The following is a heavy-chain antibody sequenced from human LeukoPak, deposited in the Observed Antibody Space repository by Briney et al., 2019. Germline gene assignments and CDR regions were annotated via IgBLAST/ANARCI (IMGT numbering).Heavy chain of an antibody. V-gene: IGHV3-30*03. J-gene: IGHJ6*02. CDR1: GFSFSTYG. CDR2: ISTDGSHK. D-gene: IGHD6-13*01. Sequence: LRLSCAAPGFSFSTYGMHSVRQAPGRGLQWEALISTDGSHKTYADSVKGRLTISRDNSQNALYLQIDSLGHEDKAVDYCGREGPISSSWRQRFYFYALVVWGQGTTVTVSS. CDR3: GREGPISSSWRQRFYFYALVV.